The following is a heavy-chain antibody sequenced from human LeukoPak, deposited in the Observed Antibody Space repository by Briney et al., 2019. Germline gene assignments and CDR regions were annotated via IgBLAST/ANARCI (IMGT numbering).Heavy chain of an antibody. D-gene: IGHD2-21*02. J-gene: IGHJ4*02. Sequence: GGSLRLSCAASGFTFSSYGMHWVRQAPGKGLEWVAVIWYDGSNKYYADSVKGRFTISRDNSKNTLYLQMNSLRAEDTAVYYCARGIVVGTGIPGYWGQGTLVTVSS. CDR1: GFTFSSYG. CDR3: ARGIVVGTGIPGY. V-gene: IGHV3-33*01. CDR2: IWYDGSNK.